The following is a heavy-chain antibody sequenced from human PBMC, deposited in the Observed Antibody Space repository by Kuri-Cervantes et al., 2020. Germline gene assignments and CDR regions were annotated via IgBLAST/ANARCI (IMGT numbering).Heavy chain of an antibody. V-gene: IGHV4-30-4*08. D-gene: IGHD7-27*01. Sequence: SGPTLVKPTQTLTLTCTFSGFSLSTSGVGVGWIRQPPGKGLEWIGYIYYSGSTYYNPSLKSRVTISVDTSKNQFSLKLSSVTAADTAVYYCARVHLGLFDYWGQGTLVTVSS. CDR1: GFSLSTSGVG. CDR2: IYYSGST. J-gene: IGHJ4*02. CDR3: ARVHLGLFDY.